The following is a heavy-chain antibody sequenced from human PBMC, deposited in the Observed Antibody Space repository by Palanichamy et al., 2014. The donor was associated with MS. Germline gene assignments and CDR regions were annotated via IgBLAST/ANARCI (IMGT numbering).Heavy chain of an antibody. Sequence: QVQLVQSGAEVKKPGSSVKVSCKASGGTFSSYAISWVRQAPGQGLEWMGGIIPIFGTANYAQKFQGRVTITADESTSTAYMELSSLRSEDTAVYYCARSLRHGGNSRYYYGMDVWGQGTTVTVSS. J-gene: IGHJ6*02. V-gene: IGHV1-69*01. D-gene: IGHD4-23*01. CDR2: IIPIFGTA. CDR1: GGTFSSYA. CDR3: ARSLRHGGNSRYYYGMDV.